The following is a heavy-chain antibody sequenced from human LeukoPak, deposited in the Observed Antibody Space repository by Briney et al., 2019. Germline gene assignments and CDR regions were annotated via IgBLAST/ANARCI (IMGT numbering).Heavy chain of an antibody. CDR3: AKDGSRYGDLDY. D-gene: IGHD4-17*01. CDR2: ISYDGSNK. V-gene: IGHV3-30*18. CDR1: GFTFSSYG. J-gene: IGHJ4*02. Sequence: GGSLRLSCAASGFTFSSYGMHWVRQAPGKGLEWVAVISYDGSNKYYADSVKGRFTISRDNSKNTLYLQMNSLRAEDTAVYYCAKDGSRYGDLDYWGQGTLVTVSS.